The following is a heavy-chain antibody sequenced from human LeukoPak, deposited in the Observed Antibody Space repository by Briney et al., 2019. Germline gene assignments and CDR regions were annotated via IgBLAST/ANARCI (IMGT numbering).Heavy chain of an antibody. J-gene: IGHJ4*02. CDR3: AREPPPMIVVWGFDY. CDR1: GFTFSSYG. D-gene: IGHD3-22*01. CDR2: IWYDGSNK. V-gene: IGHV3-33*01. Sequence: PGRSLRLSCEASGFTFSSYGMHWVRQAPGKGLEWVAVIWYDGSNKYYADSVKGRFTISRDNSKNTLYLQMNSLRAEDTAVYYCAREPPPMIVVWGFDYWGQGTLVTVSS.